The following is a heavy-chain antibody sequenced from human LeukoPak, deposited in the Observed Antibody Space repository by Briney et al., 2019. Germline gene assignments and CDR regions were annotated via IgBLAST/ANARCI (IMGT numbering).Heavy chain of an antibody. D-gene: IGHD1/OR15-1a*01. CDR3: ARRTALEQYFDY. Sequence: GGSLRLSCAASGFTFSSLAMSWVRQAPGKGVEWVSAITGSGSNTYYADSAKGRFTISRDNSKNTLYLQMNSMRADDTAVYYCARRTALEQYFDYWGQGTLVTVSS. CDR2: ITGSGSNT. J-gene: IGHJ4*02. V-gene: IGHV3-23*01. CDR1: GFTFSSLA.